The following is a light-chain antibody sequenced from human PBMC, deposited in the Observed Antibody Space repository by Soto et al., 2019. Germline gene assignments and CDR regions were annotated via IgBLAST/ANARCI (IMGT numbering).Light chain of an antibody. CDR1: SSDVGAYTS. V-gene: IGLV2-14*01. J-gene: IGLJ1*01. Sequence: QSALTQPASVSASPGQSITISCTGTSSDVGAYTSVSWYQQHPGKVPKVVIYEVSNRPSGVSNRFSGSKSGNTASPTISGLQAEDEAHYYCSSYTSDNRSYVFGTGTKVTVL. CDR3: SSYTSDNRSYV. CDR2: EVS.